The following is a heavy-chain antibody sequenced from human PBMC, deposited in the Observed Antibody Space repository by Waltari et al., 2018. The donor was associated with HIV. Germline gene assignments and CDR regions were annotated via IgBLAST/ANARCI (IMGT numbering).Heavy chain of an antibody. CDR1: GFTFSSYG. J-gene: IGHJ4*02. CDR2: IRYDGSKK. Sequence: QVQLVESGGGVVQPGGSLRLSCAASGFTFSSYGMHWFRQAPGKGLEWVTFIRYDGSKKHYADSVKGRFTISRDNSDNTLYLEMNSLRTEDTAVYYCATNIVVAATGTFDYWGQGTRVIVTA. D-gene: IGHD2-15*01. V-gene: IGHV3-30*02. CDR3: ATNIVVAATGTFDY.